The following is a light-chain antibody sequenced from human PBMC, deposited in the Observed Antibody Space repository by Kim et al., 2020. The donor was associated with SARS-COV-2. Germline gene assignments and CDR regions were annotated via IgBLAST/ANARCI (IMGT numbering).Light chain of an antibody. CDR1: HRPSSN. J-gene: IGKJ2*03. V-gene: IGKV3-15*01. Sequence: SPGDNATPSCTASHRPSSNFALDQQKPGQAPRLLFHGASTRATGIPAMFSGSGSGTEFTLTISSLHSDAFAVYYCQQYNNWPPGYSFGQGTKLEI. CDR2: GAS. CDR3: QQYNNWPPGYS.